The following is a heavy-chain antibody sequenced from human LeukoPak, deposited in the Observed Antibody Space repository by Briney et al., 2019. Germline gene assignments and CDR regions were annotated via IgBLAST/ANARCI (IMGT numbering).Heavy chain of an antibody. V-gene: IGHV3-23*01. Sequence: GWSLRLSCAASGFTFSSYAMSWLRQAPGKGLEWVSAISGSGGSTYYADSVKGRFTISRDNSKNTLYLQMNSLRAEDTAVYYCAKGPDYYDSSGSPDAFDIWGQGTMVTVSS. D-gene: IGHD3-22*01. CDR1: GFTFSSYA. CDR2: ISGSGGST. CDR3: AKGPDYYDSSGSPDAFDI. J-gene: IGHJ3*02.